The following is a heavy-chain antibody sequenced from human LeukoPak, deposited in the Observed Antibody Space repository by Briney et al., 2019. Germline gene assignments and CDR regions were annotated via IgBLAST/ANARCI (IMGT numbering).Heavy chain of an antibody. CDR1: GFTFSSYG. Sequence: GGSLRLSCAASGFTFSSYGMHWVRQAPGKGLEWVAVIWYDGSNKYYADSVKGRFTISRDNSKNTLYLQMNSLRAEDTAVYYCARALVVATISQTYYYYGMDVWSQGTTVTVSS. CDR2: IWYDGSNK. V-gene: IGHV3-33*01. D-gene: IGHD5-12*01. CDR3: ARALVVATISQTYYYYGMDV. J-gene: IGHJ6*02.